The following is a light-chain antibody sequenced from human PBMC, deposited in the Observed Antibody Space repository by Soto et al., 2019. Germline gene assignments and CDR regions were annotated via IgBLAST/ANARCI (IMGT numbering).Light chain of an antibody. CDR1: KLGDKY. CDR2: QDN. V-gene: IGLV3-1*01. J-gene: IGLJ2*01. Sequence: SYELTQPPSVSVSPGQTASLTCSGDKLGDKYVCWYQQKPGQSPILVIYQDNKRPSGIPERFSGSNSGNTATLTISGTQAVDEDDYYCQAWDTHIAVFGGGTKLTVL. CDR3: QAWDTHIAV.